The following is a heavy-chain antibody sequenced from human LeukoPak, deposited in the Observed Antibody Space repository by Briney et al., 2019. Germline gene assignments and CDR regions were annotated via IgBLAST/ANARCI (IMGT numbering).Heavy chain of an antibody. V-gene: IGHV1-2*02. Sequence: ASVKVSCKASGYTFTGYYMHWVRQAPGQGLEWMGWINPNSGGTNYAQKFQGRVTMTRDTSISTAYMELSRLRSDDTAVYYCAQGGWVERRPGGSLPFDYWGQGTLVTVSS. CDR3: AQGGWVERRPGGSLPFDY. D-gene: IGHD1-1*01. CDR2: INPNSGGT. J-gene: IGHJ4*02. CDR1: GYTFTGYY.